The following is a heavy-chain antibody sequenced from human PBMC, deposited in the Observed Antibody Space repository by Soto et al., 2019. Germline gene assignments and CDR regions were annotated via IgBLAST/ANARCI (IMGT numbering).Heavy chain of an antibody. CDR2: ISYSGST. D-gene: IGHD3-22*01. CDR1: GDSISSSVYF. CDR3: GRATSNYYDSGASLRGYYFDS. J-gene: IGHJ4*02. V-gene: IGHV4-30-4*01. Sequence: SETLSLTCTVSGDSISSSVYFWSWLRQPPGKGLEWIGYISYSGSTYYNPSLKSRVTISLDTSKNQFSLELTSVTAADTAVYYCGRATSNYYDSGASLRGYYFDSWGQGTLVTVSS.